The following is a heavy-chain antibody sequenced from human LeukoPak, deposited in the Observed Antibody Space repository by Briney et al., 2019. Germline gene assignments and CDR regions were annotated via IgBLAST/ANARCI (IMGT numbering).Heavy chain of an antibody. CDR1: GYTFTKEA. V-gene: IGHV1-18*01. D-gene: IGHD6-6*01. Sequence: ASVKVSCKAFGYTFTKEAISWVRQAPGQGLEWMGWISAYNGNTNYAQKLQGRVTMTTDTSTSTAYMELRSLRSDDTAVYYCARFYSSSFSTRYYYYMDVWGKGTTVTVSS. J-gene: IGHJ6*03. CDR3: ARFYSSSFSTRYYYYMDV. CDR2: ISAYNGNT.